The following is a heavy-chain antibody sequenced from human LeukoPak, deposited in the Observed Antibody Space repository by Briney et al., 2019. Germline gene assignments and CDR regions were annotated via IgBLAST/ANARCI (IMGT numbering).Heavy chain of an antibody. Sequence: SETLSLTCTGSGGSISSYYWSWIRQPPGKGLEWIGYIYYSGSTNYNPSLKSRVTISVDTSKNQFSLKLSSVTAADTAVYYCARRAGGYYLYYFDYWGQGTLVTVSS. J-gene: IGHJ4*02. CDR2: IYYSGST. V-gene: IGHV4-59*08. CDR1: GGSISSYY. D-gene: IGHD3-22*01. CDR3: ARRAGGYYLYYFDY.